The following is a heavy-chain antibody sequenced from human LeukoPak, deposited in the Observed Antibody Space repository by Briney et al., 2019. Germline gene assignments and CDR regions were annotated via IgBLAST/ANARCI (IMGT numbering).Heavy chain of an antibody. CDR3: ARALAAAGTFWFDP. Sequence: GSLRLSCAASGFTFSDYYLSWIRQAPGKGLEWVSYISSSGSTIYYADSVKGRFTISRDNAKNSLYLQMNSLRAEDTAVYYCARALAAAGTFWFDPWGQGTLGTVSS. J-gene: IGHJ5*02. V-gene: IGHV3-11*01. CDR1: GFTFSDYY. D-gene: IGHD6-13*01. CDR2: ISSSGSTI.